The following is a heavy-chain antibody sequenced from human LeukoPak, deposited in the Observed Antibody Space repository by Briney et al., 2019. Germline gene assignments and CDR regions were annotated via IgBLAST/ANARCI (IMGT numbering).Heavy chain of an antibody. CDR1: GFTFSSYA. D-gene: IGHD2-2*01. CDR3: AKDLYCSSTSCYPESDAFDI. Sequence: GGSLRLSCAASGFTFSSYAMSWVRQAPGKGLEWVSAISGSGGGTYYADSVKGRFTISRDNSKNTLYLQMNSLRAEDTAVYYCAKDLYCSSTSCYPESDAFDIWGQGTMVTVSS. J-gene: IGHJ3*02. V-gene: IGHV3-23*01. CDR2: ISGSGGGT.